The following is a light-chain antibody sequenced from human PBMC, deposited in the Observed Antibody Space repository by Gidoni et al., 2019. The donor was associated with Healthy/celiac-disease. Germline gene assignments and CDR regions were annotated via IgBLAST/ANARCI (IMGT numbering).Light chain of an antibody. J-gene: IGKJ1*01. CDR1: QSVSSSY. CDR3: QQYGSSPRT. CDR2: GAS. V-gene: IGKV3-20*01. Sequence: EIVFLQSPGTLSLSPGERATLSCRASQSVSSSYLAWYQQKPGQAPRLLIYGASGRATGIPDRFSGSGSGTDFTLTISRLEPEDFAVYYCQQYGSSPRTFGQGTKVEIK.